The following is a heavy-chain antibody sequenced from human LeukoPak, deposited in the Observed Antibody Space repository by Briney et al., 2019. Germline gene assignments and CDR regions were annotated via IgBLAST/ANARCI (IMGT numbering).Heavy chain of an antibody. Sequence: GGSLRLSCAASGFTFSSYAMSWVRQAPGKGLEWVSAISGSGGSTYYADSVKGRFTISRDNAKNSLYLQMNSLRAEDTAVYYCARDAQDYGGKPVDYWGQGTLVTVSS. J-gene: IGHJ4*02. CDR1: GFTFSSYA. V-gene: IGHV3-23*01. CDR3: ARDAQDYGGKPVDY. D-gene: IGHD4-23*01. CDR2: ISGSGGST.